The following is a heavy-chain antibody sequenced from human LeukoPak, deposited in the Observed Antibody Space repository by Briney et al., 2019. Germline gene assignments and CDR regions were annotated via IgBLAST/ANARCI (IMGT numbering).Heavy chain of an antibody. CDR3: ARVGELLWFGESDY. Sequence: ASVKVSCKASGYTFTSYGISWVRQAPGQGLEWMGWINPNSGGTNYAQKFQGRVTMTRDTSISTAYMELSRLRSDDTAVYYCARVGELLWFGESDYWGQGTLVTVSS. CDR2: INPNSGGT. V-gene: IGHV1-2*02. CDR1: GYTFTSYG. J-gene: IGHJ4*02. D-gene: IGHD3-10*01.